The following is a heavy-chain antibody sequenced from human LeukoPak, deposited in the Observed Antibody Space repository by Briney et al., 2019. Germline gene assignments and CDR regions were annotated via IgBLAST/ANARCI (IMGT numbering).Heavy chain of an antibody. J-gene: IGHJ6*02. Sequence: GGSLRLSCAGSGFTFSSYWMSWVRQAPGKGLEWVANIKQDGSEKYYVDSVKGRFTISRDNAENSLYLQMNSLRAEDTAVYYCARDKGSGWSYYYGMDVWGQGTTVTVSS. CDR3: ARDKGSGWSYYYGMDV. V-gene: IGHV3-7*01. D-gene: IGHD6-19*01. CDR1: GFTFSSYW. CDR2: IKQDGSEK.